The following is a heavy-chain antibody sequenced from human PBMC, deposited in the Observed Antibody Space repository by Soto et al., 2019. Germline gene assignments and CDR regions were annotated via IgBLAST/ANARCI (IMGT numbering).Heavy chain of an antibody. CDR1: GDSMNPYY. D-gene: IGHD3-9*01. CDR2: IYFSGST. J-gene: IGHJ4*02. CDR3: ARAGALPGSHWGD. V-gene: IGHV4-59*01. Sequence: QVQLQESGPGLVKPSETLSLTCTVSGDSMNPYYWSWIRQPPGKGLEWIGYIYFSGSTNFNPSLKSRVTLSIDTSKRQFFLKLTSVTAADTAVYYWARAGALPGSHWGDWGRGTLVTVSS.